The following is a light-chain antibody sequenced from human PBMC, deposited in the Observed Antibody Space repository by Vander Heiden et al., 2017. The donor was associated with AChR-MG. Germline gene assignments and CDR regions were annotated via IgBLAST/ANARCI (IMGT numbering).Light chain of an antibody. Sequence: QSAPTQPPPASGSPVHSLTLSCTGTSSDVGGYNYVSWYQQNPGTAPKLMIEYGSKRPSGVSNGFSCSTSGNTASLKTSGLQAEDEAEYYCCSSKNSSTPHYVFGTGTKVTVL. J-gene: IGLJ1*01. CDR2: YGS. CDR3: CSSKNSSTPHYV. V-gene: IGLV2-14*01. CDR1: SSDVGGYNY.